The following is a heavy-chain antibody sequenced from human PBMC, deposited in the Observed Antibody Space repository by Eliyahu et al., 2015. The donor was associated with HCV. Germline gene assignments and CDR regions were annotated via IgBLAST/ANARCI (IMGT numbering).Heavy chain of an antibody. CDR3: AREQDXGGYGMDV. D-gene: IGHD4-23*01. Sequence: EVQLVESGGNLVQPGGSLRLSCAASGXMAVGHFLSWVRQAPGKGPEWVXVIYSGGDTSXAXSVKGRFTISRDNSKNTVYLXMNSXRIEDTAVYYCAREQDXGGYGMDVWGQGTTVTVSS. V-gene: IGHV3-66*02. CDR1: GXMAVGHF. CDR2: IYSGGDT. J-gene: IGHJ6*02.